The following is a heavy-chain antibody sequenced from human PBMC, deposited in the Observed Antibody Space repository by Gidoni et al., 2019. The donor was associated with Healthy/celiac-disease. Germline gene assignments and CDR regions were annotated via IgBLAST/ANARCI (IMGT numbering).Heavy chain of an antibody. CDR2: IYYSGST. CDR1: GGPISSGGYY. Sequence: QVQLQASGPGLVKPSQTLSLTCTVSGGPISSGGYYWSWIRQHPGKVLEWIGYIYYSGSTYYNPSLKSRVTISVDTSKNQFSLKLSSVTAADTAVYYCARATLPGSGYYPEGGYFDYWGQGTLVTVSS. D-gene: IGHD3-22*01. J-gene: IGHJ4*02. V-gene: IGHV4-31*03. CDR3: ARATLPGSGYYPEGGYFDY.